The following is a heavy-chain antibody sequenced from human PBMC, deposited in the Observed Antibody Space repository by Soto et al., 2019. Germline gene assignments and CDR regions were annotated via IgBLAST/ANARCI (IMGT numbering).Heavy chain of an antibody. CDR2: IHYSGTT. D-gene: IGHD2-2*01. CDR1: GESVKSCSYY. CDR3: AAHAAWSPGRFDP. V-gene: IGHV4-61*01. Sequence: QVQLQESGPGLVKPSEILSLTCTASGESVKSCSYYWNWHRQPPGMGLGWIGFIHYSGTTRYNPSLKSRVAMSLDTTKNQFSLKLTSVTAADTAVYYGAAHAAWSPGRFDPWGQGTMVTVSS. J-gene: IGHJ5*02.